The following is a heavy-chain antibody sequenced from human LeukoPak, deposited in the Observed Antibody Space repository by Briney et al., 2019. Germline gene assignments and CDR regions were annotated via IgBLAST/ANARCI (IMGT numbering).Heavy chain of an antibody. CDR3: ARLRGGGTSVDS. V-gene: IGHV4-39*01. D-gene: IGHD3-10*01. CDR1: GGSISSSSYY. J-gene: IGHJ4*02. Sequence: SETLSLTCTVSGGSISSSSYYWGWIRQPPGKGLEWIGSIYYSGSTYYNPSLKSRVTISVDTSKNQFSLKLNSVTAAAAGVYSCARLRGGGTSVDSWGRGTLVAVSS. CDR2: IYYSGST.